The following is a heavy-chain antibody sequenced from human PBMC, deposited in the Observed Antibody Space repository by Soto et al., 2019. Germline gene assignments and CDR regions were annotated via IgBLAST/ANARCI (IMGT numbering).Heavy chain of an antibody. V-gene: IGHV4-59*01. CDR2: IYYSGST. CDR1: GGSISSYY. D-gene: IGHD3-10*01. J-gene: IGHJ4*02. Sequence: QVQLQESGPGLVKPSETLSLTCTVSGGSISSYYWSWIRQPPGKGLEGIGYIYYSGSTNYNPSLQSRVTISGDTAENKFSRKLSSVTAADTAVYYCARGVGNYGSGSYEGINFDYWGQGTLVTVSS. CDR3: ARGVGNYGSGSYEGINFDY.